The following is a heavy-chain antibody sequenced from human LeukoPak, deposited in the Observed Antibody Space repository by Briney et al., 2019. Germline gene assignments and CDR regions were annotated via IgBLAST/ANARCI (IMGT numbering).Heavy chain of an antibody. V-gene: IGHV3-74*01. CDR3: ARGGTASLDY. Sequence: PGGSLRLSCAASGFTFSHFWMHWVRQVPGKGLVWISRIHSDGTATTYADSVRGRFTISRDDAKNTLYLQMNSLRAEDTAVYYCARGGTASLDYWGQGTLVTVSS. D-gene: IGHD1/OR15-1a*01. J-gene: IGHJ4*02. CDR1: GFTFSHFW. CDR2: IHSDGTAT.